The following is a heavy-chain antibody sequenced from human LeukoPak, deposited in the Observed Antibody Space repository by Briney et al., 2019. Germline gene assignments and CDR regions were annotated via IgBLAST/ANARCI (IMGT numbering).Heavy chain of an antibody. CDR3: ASSRSDFWSGYYNREGSTFDY. J-gene: IGHJ4*02. CDR1: GFTFSNYA. Sequence: GGSLRLSCAASGFTFSNYAMHWVRQSPGKGLEWVAIISYDGSNKYYADSVKGRFTISRDNSKNTLYLQMNSLRAEDTAVYYCASSRSDFWSGYYNREGSTFDYWGQGTLVTVSS. D-gene: IGHD3-3*01. CDR2: ISYDGSNK. V-gene: IGHV3-30-3*01.